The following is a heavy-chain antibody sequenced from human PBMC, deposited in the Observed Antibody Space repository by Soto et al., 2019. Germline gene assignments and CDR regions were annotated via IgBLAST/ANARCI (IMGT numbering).Heavy chain of an antibody. CDR1: GFTFGSYA. J-gene: IGHJ6*02. V-gene: IGHV3-23*01. CDR2: ISGSGGST. Sequence: PGGSLRLSCAASGFTFGSYAMSWVRQAPGKGLEWVSAISGSGGSTYYADSVKGRFTISRDNSKNTLYLQMNSLRAEDTAVYYCAKDYYDSSGYYDSVYYYYGMDVWGQGTTVTVS. D-gene: IGHD3-22*01. CDR3: AKDYYDSSGYYDSVYYYYGMDV.